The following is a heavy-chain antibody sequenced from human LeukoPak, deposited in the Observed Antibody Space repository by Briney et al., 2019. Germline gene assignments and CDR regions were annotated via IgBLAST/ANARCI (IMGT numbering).Heavy chain of an antibody. CDR1: GGSFSGYY. CDR2: IKQDGSEK. CDR3: ARVMTTGTSDY. Sequence: ETLSLTCAVYGGSFSGYYWSWIRQPPGKGLEWVANIKQDGSEKYYVDSVKGRFTISRDNAKNSLYLQMNSLRAEDTAVYYCARVMTTGTSDYWGQGTLVTVSS. V-gene: IGHV3-7*01. J-gene: IGHJ4*02. D-gene: IGHD1-1*01.